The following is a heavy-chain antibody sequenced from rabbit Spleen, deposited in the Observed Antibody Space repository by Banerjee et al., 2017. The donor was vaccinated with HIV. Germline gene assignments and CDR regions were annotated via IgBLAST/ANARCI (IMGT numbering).Heavy chain of an antibody. V-gene: IGHV1S7*01. D-gene: IGHD1-1*01. CDR3: VIGASDSGNYSL. CDR1: RFDFSTYS. J-gene: IGHJ4*01. Sequence: QALVESGGGLVQPGGSLKLSCKASRFDFSTYSMSCVRQATGKGLEWIGYIVPIFCVTYAAKGINRRSSTTSHNAPNTLYLQRLSLAAAATSSYFCVIGASDSGNYSLWGPGTLVTVS. CDR2: IVPIFCVT.